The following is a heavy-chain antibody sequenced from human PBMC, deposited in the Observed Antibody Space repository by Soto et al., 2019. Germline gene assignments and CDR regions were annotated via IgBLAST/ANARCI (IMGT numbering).Heavy chain of an antibody. J-gene: IGHJ4*02. Sequence: EVQLVESGGGLVKPGGSLRLSCVASGLTFSNAYMTWVRQAPGKGLEWVGRIKSKTDGETTDYAAPVKGRFTISRDDSKNTLYLQMNSLKTEDTAVYYCTTGTGSNWHDYSFDYWGQGTLVTVSS. V-gene: IGHV3-15*01. D-gene: IGHD1-20*01. CDR2: IKSKTDGETT. CDR1: GLTFSNAY. CDR3: TTGTGSNWHDYSFDY.